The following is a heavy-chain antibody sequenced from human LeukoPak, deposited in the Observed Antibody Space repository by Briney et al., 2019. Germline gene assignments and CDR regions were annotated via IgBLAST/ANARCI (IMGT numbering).Heavy chain of an antibody. D-gene: IGHD1-26*01. CDR3: AKDLRSSADSKMGAADY. V-gene: IGHV3-48*03. J-gene: IGHJ4*02. CDR2: ISSSGSTI. CDR1: GFTFSSYE. Sequence: GGSLRLSCAASGFTFSSYEMNWVRQAPGKGLEWVSYISSSGSTIYYADSAKGRFTISRDNAKNTLYLQMNSLRAEDTAVYYCAKDLRSSADSKMGAADYWGQGTLVTVSS.